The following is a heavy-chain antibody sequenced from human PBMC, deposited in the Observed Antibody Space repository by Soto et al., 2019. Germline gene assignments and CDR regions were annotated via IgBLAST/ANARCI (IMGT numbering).Heavy chain of an antibody. CDR3: AREGEMPYYYYGLDV. J-gene: IGHJ6*02. CDR2: ISGYNGHT. V-gene: IGHV1-18*01. D-gene: IGHD3-16*01. Sequence: QVQLVQSGPEVRKPGASVKVSCKASGYTFTTYGISWVRQAPGQGLEWMGWISGYNGHTKYAQKFQGRVTMTTDTSTSTVYMDLRSLRSDDTAVYYCAREGEMPYYYYGLDVWGQGTTVTVSS. CDR1: GYTFTTYG.